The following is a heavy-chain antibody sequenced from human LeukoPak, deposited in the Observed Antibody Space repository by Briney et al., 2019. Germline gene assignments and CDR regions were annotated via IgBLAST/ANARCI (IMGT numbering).Heavy chain of an antibody. D-gene: IGHD3-10*01. CDR2: FDPEDGET. V-gene: IGHV1-24*01. Sequence: ASVKVSCKVSGYTLTELSMHWVRQAPGKGLEWMGGFDPEDGETIYAQKFQGRVTITADKSTSTAYMELSSLRSEDTAVYYCARESPMVRGADDAFDIWGQGTMVTVS. CDR1: GYTLTELS. CDR3: ARESPMVRGADDAFDI. J-gene: IGHJ3*02.